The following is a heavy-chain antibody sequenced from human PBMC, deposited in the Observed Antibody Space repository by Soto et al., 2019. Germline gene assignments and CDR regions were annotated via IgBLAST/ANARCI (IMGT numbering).Heavy chain of an antibody. CDR1: GFTFSSYA. J-gene: IGHJ4*02. Sequence: DVQLLESGGGLVQPGGSLRLSCAASGFTFSSYAMSWVRQAPGKGLEWVSAISATGGSAFYADSVKGRFTISRDNSKNTVFLQIDSLGTEDTAVYYCGKGTTAVYCFDFWGQGTLVTVSS. CDR3: GKGTTAVYCFDF. D-gene: IGHD2-15*01. CDR2: ISATGGSA. V-gene: IGHV3-23*01.